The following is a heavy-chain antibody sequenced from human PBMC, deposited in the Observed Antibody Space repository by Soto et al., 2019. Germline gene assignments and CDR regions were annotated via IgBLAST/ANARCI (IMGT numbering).Heavy chain of an antibody. CDR2: SRNKANSYTT. CDR3: VRGYWGLDY. Sequence: EVQLVESGGGLVPPGGSLRLSCEVSGFTFSDSYMDWVRQAPGRGLEWVGRSRNKANSYTTEYATSVKGRFTVSRDDSKNLFFLQMNSLKTEDTAVYYCVRGYWGLDYWGQGALVTVSS. CDR1: GFTFSDSY. D-gene: IGHD2-21*01. J-gene: IGHJ4*02. V-gene: IGHV3-72*01.